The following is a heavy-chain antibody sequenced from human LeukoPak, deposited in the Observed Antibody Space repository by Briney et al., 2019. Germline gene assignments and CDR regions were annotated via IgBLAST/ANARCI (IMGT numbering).Heavy chain of an antibody. CDR3: ARAVTFGGVIVPNWFDP. CDR2: IYHSGST. Sequence: GSLRLSCAASGFTFSSYGMSWVRQAPGKGLEWIGSIYHSGSTYYNPSLKSRVTISVDTSKNQFSLKLSSVTAADTAVYYCARAVTFGGVIVPNWFDPWGQGTLVTVSS. J-gene: IGHJ5*02. V-gene: IGHV4-38-2*01. CDR1: GFTFSSYG. D-gene: IGHD3-16*02.